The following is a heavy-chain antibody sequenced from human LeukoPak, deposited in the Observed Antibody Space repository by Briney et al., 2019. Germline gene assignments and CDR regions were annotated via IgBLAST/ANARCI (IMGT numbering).Heavy chain of an antibody. D-gene: IGHD5-24*01. CDR3: ARDREATEPHFDP. CDR1: GYTFTSYH. Sequence: ASVKVSCKASGYTFTSYHMHWVRQAPGQGLEWMGIINPSGGSTSYAQKFQGRVTMTRDTSTSTVYMELSSLRSEDTAVYYCARDREATEPHFDPWGQGTLVTVSS. J-gene: IGHJ5*02. V-gene: IGHV1-46*01. CDR2: INPSGGST.